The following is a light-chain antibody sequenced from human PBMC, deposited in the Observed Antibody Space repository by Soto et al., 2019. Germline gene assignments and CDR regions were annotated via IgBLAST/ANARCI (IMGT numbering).Light chain of an antibody. Sequence: EIVLTQSPGTLSLSPGERATLSCRASQSVSSNYLAWYQQKPGQAPRLLMYGASSRATGIPDRFSGSGSGTDLTLNISRLEPEDFAVYYCQQYDTSPPVYTFGQGTKLEIK. CDR2: GAS. J-gene: IGKJ2*01. CDR1: QSVSSNY. V-gene: IGKV3-20*01. CDR3: QQYDTSPPVYT.